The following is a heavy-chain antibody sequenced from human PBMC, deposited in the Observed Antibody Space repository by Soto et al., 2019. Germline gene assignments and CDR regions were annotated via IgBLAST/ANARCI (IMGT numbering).Heavy chain of an antibody. J-gene: IGHJ6*02. V-gene: IGHV4-34*01. Sequence: PSETLSLTCAVYGGSFSGYYWSWIRQPPGKGLEWIGEINHSGSTNYNPSLKSRVTISVDTSKNQFSLKLSSVTAADTAVYYCARVNTQQLSYYYGMDVWGQGTTVTVSS. CDR2: INHSGST. D-gene: IGHD6-13*01. CDR1: GGSFSGYY. CDR3: ARVNTQQLSYYYGMDV.